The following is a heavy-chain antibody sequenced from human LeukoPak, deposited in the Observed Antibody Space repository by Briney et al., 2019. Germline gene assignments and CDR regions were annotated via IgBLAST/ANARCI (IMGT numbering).Heavy chain of an antibody. J-gene: IGHJ3*02. CDR2: INPNSGAT. V-gene: IGHV1-2*02. CDR1: GYTFTGYY. CDR3: ARFSYCGGACWAFDI. Sequence: ASVTVSCKASGYTFTGYYIHWVRQAPGQGLEWMGWINPNSGATNYAQKFQDRVTMTRDTSISTLYMELSSLRSDDTAVFYCARFSYCGGACWAFDIWGQGTMVTVSS. D-gene: IGHD2-21*02.